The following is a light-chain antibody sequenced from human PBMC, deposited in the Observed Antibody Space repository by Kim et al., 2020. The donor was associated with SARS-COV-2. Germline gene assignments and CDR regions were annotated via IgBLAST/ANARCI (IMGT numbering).Light chain of an antibody. J-gene: IGKJ2*01. CDR3: QQYNNWPGYT. CDR2: GAS. CDR1: QCVSSN. Sequence: EIVMTQSPATLSVSPGERATLSCRASQCVSSNLAWYQQKPGQAPRLLIYGASTRATGIPARFSGSGSGTEFTLTISSLQSEDFAVYYCQQYNNWPGYTFGQGTKLEI. V-gene: IGKV3-15*01.